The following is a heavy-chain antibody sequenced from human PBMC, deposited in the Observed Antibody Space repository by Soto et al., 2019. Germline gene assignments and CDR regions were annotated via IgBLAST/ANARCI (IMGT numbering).Heavy chain of an antibody. CDR3: ARVRSRVRGVIPGGWFDP. J-gene: IGHJ5*02. CDR1: GYTFTSYG. V-gene: IGHV1-18*01. D-gene: IGHD3-10*01. CDR2: ISAYNGNT. Sequence: QVQLVQSGAEVKQPGASVKVSCKASGYTFTSYGISWVRQAPGQGLEWMGWISAYNGNTNYAQKLQGRVTMTTDTSTSTAYMELRSLRSHDTAVYYCARVRSRVRGVIPGGWFDPWGQGTLVTVSS.